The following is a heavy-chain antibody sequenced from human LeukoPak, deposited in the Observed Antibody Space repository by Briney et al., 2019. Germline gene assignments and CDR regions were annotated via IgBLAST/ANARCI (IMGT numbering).Heavy chain of an antibody. CDR1: GFTFSSYG. V-gene: IGHV3-23*01. Sequence: GGSLRLSCAASGFTFSSYGMSWVRQAPGKGLEWVSAISGSGGSTYYAGSVKGRFTISRDNSKNTLYLQMNSLRAEDTAVYYCAKCMGSGNYYYYYYGMDVWGQGTTVTVSS. J-gene: IGHJ6*02. CDR2: ISGSGGST. CDR3: AKCMGSGNYYYYYYGMDV. D-gene: IGHD3-10*01.